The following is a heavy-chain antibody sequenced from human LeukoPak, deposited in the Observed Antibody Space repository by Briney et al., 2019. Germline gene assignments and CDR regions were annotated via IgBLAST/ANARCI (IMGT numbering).Heavy chain of an antibody. Sequence: GGSLRLSCAASGFTFSSYDIHWVRQAPGKGLEWVAFIRHDGSNQYYADSVKGRFTISRDNFKNTVYLQMKSLRAEDTAVYYCAKVYTALARDFDYWGQGTLVTVSS. J-gene: IGHJ4*02. D-gene: IGHD5-18*01. CDR2: IRHDGSNQ. CDR1: GFTFSSYD. CDR3: AKVYTALARDFDY. V-gene: IGHV3-30*02.